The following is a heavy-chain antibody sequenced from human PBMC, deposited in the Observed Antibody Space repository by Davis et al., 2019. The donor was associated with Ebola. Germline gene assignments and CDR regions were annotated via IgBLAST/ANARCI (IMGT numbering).Heavy chain of an antibody. J-gene: IGHJ6*02. CDR3: TSSDAFEGRPTTYSSGWREGYYYYYYGMDV. CDR2: IRSKAYGGTT. V-gene: IGHV3-49*03. D-gene: IGHD6-19*01. CDR1: GFTFGDYA. Sequence: PGGSLRLSCTASGFTFGDYAMSWFRQAPGKGLEWVGFIRSKAYGGTTEYAASVKGRFTISRDDSKSIAYLQMNSLKTEDTAVYYCTSSDAFEGRPTTYSSGWREGYYYYYYGMDVWGQGTTVTVSS.